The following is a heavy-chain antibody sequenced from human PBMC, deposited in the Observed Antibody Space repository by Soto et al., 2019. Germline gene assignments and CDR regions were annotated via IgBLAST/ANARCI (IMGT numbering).Heavy chain of an antibody. J-gene: IGHJ5*02. CDR1: GYTFTGYY. Sequence: ASVKVSCKACGYTFTGYYMHWVRQAPGQGLEWMGWINPNSGGTNYAQKFQGRVTMTRDTSISKAYMELSRMRSDDTAVYYCARAARQLDNLNWFAPGAQGTLVLVSS. CDR3: ARAARQLDNLNWFAP. D-gene: IGHD6-6*01. CDR2: INPNSGGT. V-gene: IGHV1-2*02.